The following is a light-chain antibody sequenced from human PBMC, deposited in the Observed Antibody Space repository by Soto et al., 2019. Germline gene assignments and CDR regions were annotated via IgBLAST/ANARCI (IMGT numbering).Light chain of an antibody. CDR2: EGS. CDR1: SSDVGSLNV. V-gene: IGLV2-23*01. CDR3: CSYAGTYTRV. J-gene: IGLJ1*01. Sequence: QSALTQPASVSGSPGQSITISCTGTSSDVGSLNVVSWYQQLPGKAPKLMIYEGSKRPSGISNRFSGSKSGNTASLTISGLQTDDEADYYCCSYAGTYTRVFGTGTKVTVL.